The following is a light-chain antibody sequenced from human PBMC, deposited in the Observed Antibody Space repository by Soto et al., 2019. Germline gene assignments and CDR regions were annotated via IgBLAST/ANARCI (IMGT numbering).Light chain of an antibody. CDR3: QQYGSSPFI. V-gene: IGKV3-20*01. CDR1: QSVSSSY. Sequence: EIVLTQSPGTLSLSPGERSTLSCRASQSVSSSYLAWYQQKPGQAPRLLIYGASSRATCIPDRFSGSGSGTDFTLTISRLEPADFALYYCQQYGSSPFIFVPGTNVDIE. CDR2: GAS. J-gene: IGKJ3*01.